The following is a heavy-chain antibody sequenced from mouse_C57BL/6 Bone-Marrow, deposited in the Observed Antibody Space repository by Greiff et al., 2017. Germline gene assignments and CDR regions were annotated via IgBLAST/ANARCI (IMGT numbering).Heavy chain of an antibody. CDR3: ARKLLCLRRDLYVDV. CDR1: GYSFTGYY. V-gene: IGHV1-42*01. J-gene: IGHJ1*03. Sequence: EVQLQQSGPELVKPGASVKISCKASGYSFTGYYMNWVKQSPEKSLEWIGEINPSTGGTTYNHKFKAKATLTVDKSSSTAYMQLTSLTSEDAAVYYWARKLLCLRRDLYVDVWGTRTTVTVSS. D-gene: IGHD2-2*01. CDR2: INPSTGGT.